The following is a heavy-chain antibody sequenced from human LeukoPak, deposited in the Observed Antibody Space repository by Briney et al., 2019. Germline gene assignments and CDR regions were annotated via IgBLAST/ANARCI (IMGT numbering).Heavy chain of an antibody. Sequence: SVKVSCKASGGTFSSYAISWVRQAPGQGLEWMGRIIPILGIANYAQKFQGRVTITADKSTSTAYMELSSLRSEDTAVYYCARAIAAAGILDYWGQGTLVTVSS. J-gene: IGHJ4*02. CDR1: GGTFSSYA. CDR2: IIPILGIA. D-gene: IGHD6-13*01. CDR3: ARAIAAAGILDY. V-gene: IGHV1-69*04.